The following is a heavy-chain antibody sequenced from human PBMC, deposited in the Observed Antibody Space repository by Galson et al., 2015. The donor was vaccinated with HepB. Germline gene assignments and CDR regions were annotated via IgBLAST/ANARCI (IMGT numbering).Heavy chain of an antibody. CDR1: GFTFSNAW. CDR3: TTEVLDSSGYYGDYYYYGMDV. CDR2: IKSKTDGGTT. Sequence: SLRLSCAASGFTFSNAWMSWVRQAPGKGLEWVGRIKSKTDGGTTDYAAPVKGRFTISRDDSKNTLYLQMNSLKTEDTAVYYCTTEVLDSSGYYGDYYYYGMDVWGQGTTVTVSS. J-gene: IGHJ6*02. D-gene: IGHD3-22*01. V-gene: IGHV3-15*01.